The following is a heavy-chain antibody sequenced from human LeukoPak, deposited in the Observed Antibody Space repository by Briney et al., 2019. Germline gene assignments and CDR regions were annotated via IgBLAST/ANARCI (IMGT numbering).Heavy chain of an antibody. Sequence: PGGSLRLSCTASGXTFSNYGMHWVRQAPGKGLEWVAVISYDGSNEYYADSVKGRFTISRDNSKNTLFLQMNSLRPEDTAVYHCAKVALFSGYYPPFDYWGQGTLVTVSS. V-gene: IGHV3-30*18. J-gene: IGHJ4*02. D-gene: IGHD3-22*01. CDR2: ISYDGSNE. CDR3: AKVALFSGYYPPFDY. CDR1: GXTFSNYG.